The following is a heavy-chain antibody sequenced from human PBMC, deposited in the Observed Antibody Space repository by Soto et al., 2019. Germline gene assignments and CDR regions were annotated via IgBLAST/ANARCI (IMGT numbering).Heavy chain of an antibody. CDR1: GGSVSSGSYY. CDR2: IYASGSP. Sequence: SATLAITCTVSGGSVSSGSYYWSWFRQPPGKGLEWIGYIYASGSPYYNPSLKSRVTISADTSKNQISLKLTSPTAADTAVYYCARGVGSSPPQYWGRGTLVTV. CDR3: ARGVGSSPPQY. J-gene: IGHJ4*02. V-gene: IGHV4-61*01. D-gene: IGHD1-26*01.